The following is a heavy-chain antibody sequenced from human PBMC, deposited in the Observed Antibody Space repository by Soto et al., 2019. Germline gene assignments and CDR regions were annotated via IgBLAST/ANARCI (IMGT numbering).Heavy chain of an antibody. Sequence: PGGSLRLSCAASGFTFSSYAMSWVRQAPGKGLEWVSAISGSGGSTYYADSVKGRFTISRDNSKNTLYLQMNSLRAEDTAVYYCAKDLNYDSSGYYYPDAFDIWGQGTMVTVSS. CDR2: ISGSGGST. CDR1: GFTFSSYA. V-gene: IGHV3-23*01. CDR3: AKDLNYDSSGYYYPDAFDI. D-gene: IGHD3-22*01. J-gene: IGHJ3*02.